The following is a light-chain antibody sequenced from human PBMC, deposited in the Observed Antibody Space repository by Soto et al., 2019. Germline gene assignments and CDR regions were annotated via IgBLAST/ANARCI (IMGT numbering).Light chain of an antibody. CDR2: DAS. V-gene: IGKV3-11*01. CDR3: QQRSNWPLIT. J-gene: IGKJ5*01. Sequence: DIGLTQSPATLSLSKGDRATITCRASQSVSSYLAWYQQKPGKAPKLLIYDASNLDTGIPASFRGSGSGTDFALTFSSLEPEDFAVYYCQQRSNWPLITFGQGTRLEIK. CDR1: QSVSSY.